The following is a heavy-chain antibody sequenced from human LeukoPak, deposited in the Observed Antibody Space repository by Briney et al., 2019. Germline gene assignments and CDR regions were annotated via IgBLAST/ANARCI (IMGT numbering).Heavy chain of an antibody. J-gene: IGHJ5*02. Sequence: GESLKISCKGSGYSFTSYWIGWVRQMPGKGLEWMGIIYPGDSDTRYSTSFQGQVTISADKSISTAYLQWSSLKASDTAMYYCARHGSRNLAVAGSGWFDPWGQGTLVTVSS. CDR2: IYPGDSDT. CDR1: GYSFTSYW. V-gene: IGHV5-51*01. CDR3: ARHGSRNLAVAGSGWFDP. D-gene: IGHD6-19*01.